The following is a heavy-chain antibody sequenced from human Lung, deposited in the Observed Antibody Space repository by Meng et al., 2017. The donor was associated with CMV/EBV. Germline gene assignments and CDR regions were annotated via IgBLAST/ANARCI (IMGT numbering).Heavy chain of an antibody. J-gene: IGHJ6*02. D-gene: IGHD3/OR15-3a*01. CDR1: GGSLS. CDR3: ARWIFGLAVGNFGLDD. V-gene: IGHV1-69*10. CDR2: IRPILGRA. Sequence: SVXVSCKASGGSLSISWVRQAPGQGLEWVGGIRPILGRANYAQKFQGRVTISADKFTTTVYMELSSLRSEDTAVYYCARWIFGLAVGNFGLDDWGQGTTVTVSS.